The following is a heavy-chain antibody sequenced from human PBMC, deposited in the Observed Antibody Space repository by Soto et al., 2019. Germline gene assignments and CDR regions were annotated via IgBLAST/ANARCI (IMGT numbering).Heavy chain of an antibody. CDR2: ISYDGTNK. CDR3: ARDTDYYDSSGYSNFDY. V-gene: IGHV3-30-3*01. D-gene: IGHD3-22*01. J-gene: IGHJ4*02. Sequence: QVQLVESGGGVVQPGRSLRLSCAASGFTFSSYAMHWVRQAPGKGLEWVAVISYDGTNKYYADSVKCRFTISRDNSKNTLYLQMNSLRAEDTAVYYCARDTDYYDSSGYSNFDYWGQGTLVTVSS. CDR1: GFTFSSYA.